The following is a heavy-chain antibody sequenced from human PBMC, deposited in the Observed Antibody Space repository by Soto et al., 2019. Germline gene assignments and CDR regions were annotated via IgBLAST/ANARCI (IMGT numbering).Heavy chain of an antibody. CDR3: ARDAPTVVTPGEGFDY. CDR2: IKQDGSEK. CDR1: GCTFSSYW. J-gene: IGHJ4*02. V-gene: IGHV3-7*05. Sequence: PGGSLRLSCAASGCTFSSYWMSWVRQAPGKGLEWVANIKQDGSEKYYVDSVKGRFTISRDNAKNSLYLQMNSLRAEDTAVYYCARDAPTVVTPGEGFDYWGQGTLVTVSS. D-gene: IGHD4-17*01.